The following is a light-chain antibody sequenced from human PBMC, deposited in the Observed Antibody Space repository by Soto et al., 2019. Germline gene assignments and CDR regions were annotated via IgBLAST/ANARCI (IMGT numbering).Light chain of an antibody. Sequence: QSALTQPASVSGSHGQSITISCTGTSSEVGGYNYVSWYQQHPGKAPKLMIYDVSKRPSGVPDRFSGSKSGNTASLTISGLQAEDEADYYCCSYAGSYTFVFGGGTNLTVL. V-gene: IGLV2-11*01. J-gene: IGLJ2*01. CDR2: DVS. CDR3: CSYAGSYTFV. CDR1: SSEVGGYNY.